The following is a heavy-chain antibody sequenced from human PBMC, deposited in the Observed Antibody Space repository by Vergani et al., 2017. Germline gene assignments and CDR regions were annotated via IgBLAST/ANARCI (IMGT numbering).Heavy chain of an antibody. CDR2: ISSSSSTI. D-gene: IGHD3-3*01. CDR1: GFTFSSYE. CDR3: AADLEWLLVDY. Sequence: EVQLVESGGGLVQPGGSLRLSCAASGFTFSSYEMNWVRQAPGKGLEWVSYISSSSSTIYYADSVKGRFTISRDNAKNSLYLQMNSLRAEDTAVYYCAADLEWLLVDYWGQGTLVTVSS. J-gene: IGHJ4*02. V-gene: IGHV3-48*03.